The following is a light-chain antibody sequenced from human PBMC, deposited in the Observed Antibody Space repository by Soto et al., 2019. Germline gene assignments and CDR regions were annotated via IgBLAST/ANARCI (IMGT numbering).Light chain of an antibody. CDR2: EVT. J-gene: IGLJ1*01. CDR1: SSDVGGYDF. V-gene: IGLV2-8*01. CDR3: ASYAGGNQV. Sequence: QSVLTQPPSASASPGQSVTISCTGTSSDVGGYDFVSWYQHHPGKAPKLIIYEVTKRPSGVPDRFSGSKSGNTASLTVSGLLTDDEADYYCASYAGGNQVFGTGTKLTVL.